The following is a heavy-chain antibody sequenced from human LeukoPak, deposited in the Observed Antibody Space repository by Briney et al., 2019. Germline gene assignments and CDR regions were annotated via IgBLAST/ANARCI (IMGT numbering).Heavy chain of an antibody. CDR1: GFTFSSYA. CDR3: AKGQSYYGSGSYYPDY. V-gene: IGHV3-23*01. J-gene: IGHJ4*02. D-gene: IGHD3-10*01. CDR2: ISGSGGST. Sequence: PGGSLRLSCAASGFTFSSYAMSWVRQAPGKGLEWVSAISGSGGSTYYADSVKGRFTISRDNSKNTLYLQMNSLRVEDTAVYYCAKGQSYYGSGSYYPDYWGQGTLVTVSS.